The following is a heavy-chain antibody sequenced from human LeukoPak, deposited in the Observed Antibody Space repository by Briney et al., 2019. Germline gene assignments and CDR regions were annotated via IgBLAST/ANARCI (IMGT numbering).Heavy chain of an antibody. Sequence: ASVKVSCKASGGTFSSYAISWVRQAPGQGLEWMGGIIPIFGTANYAQKFQGRVTITTDESTSTAYMELSSLRSEDTAVYYCALPPPRLPAIWFNPWAQETLVPVPS. CDR3: ALPPPRLPAIWFNP. V-gene: IGHV1-69*05. CDR1: GGTFSSYA. CDR2: IIPIFGTA. D-gene: IGHD2-21*01. J-gene: IGHJ5*02.